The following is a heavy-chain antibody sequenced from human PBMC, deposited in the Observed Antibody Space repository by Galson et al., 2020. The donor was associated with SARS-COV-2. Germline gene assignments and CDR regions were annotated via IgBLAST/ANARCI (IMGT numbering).Heavy chain of an antibody. CDR3: ARYTPNYGMDV. CDR1: GGSISGYY. V-gene: IGHV4-59*08. J-gene: IGHJ6*02. Sequence: TCSVSGGSISGYYWSWIRQPPGKGLEWIGCIYYTGSTKYNPSFKSRVSISVDTSKKQFSLKVSSVTAADTAMYYCARYTPNYGMDVWGQGTTVTVSS. D-gene: IGHD1-20*01. CDR2: IYYTGST.